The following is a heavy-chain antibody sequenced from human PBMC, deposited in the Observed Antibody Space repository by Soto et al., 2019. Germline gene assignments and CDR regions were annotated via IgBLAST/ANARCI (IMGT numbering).Heavy chain of an antibody. CDR3: AKVLSPYSSGWTVGGMDV. D-gene: IGHD6-19*01. V-gene: IGHV3-23*01. CDR1: GFTLSSYV. J-gene: IGHJ6*02. CDR2: ISGSGGST. Sequence: LRLSCAASGFTLSSYVMSWVRQAVGQGLEWVSAISGSGGSTYYASSVNGRFTISRDNSNNTLYLQTNSLRAEDTAVYYCAKVLSPYSSGWTVGGMDVWGQGTTVTVSS.